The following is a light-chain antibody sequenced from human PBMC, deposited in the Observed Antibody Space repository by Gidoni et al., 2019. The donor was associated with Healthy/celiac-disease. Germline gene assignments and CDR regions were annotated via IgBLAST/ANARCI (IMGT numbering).Light chain of an antibody. CDR3: QQYNSAPWT. Sequence: DIQMTQSPSSLSASVGGRGTITCRASQGISKYLAWYQQKPGKVPKLLIYAASTLQSGVPSRFSGSGSGTDFTLTISSLQPEDVATYYCQQYNSAPWTFGQGTKVEIK. V-gene: IGKV1-27*01. CDR2: AAS. CDR1: QGISKY. J-gene: IGKJ1*01.